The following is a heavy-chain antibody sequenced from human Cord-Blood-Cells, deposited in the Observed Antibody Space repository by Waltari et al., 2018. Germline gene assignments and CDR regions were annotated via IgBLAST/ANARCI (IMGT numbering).Heavy chain of an antibody. J-gene: IGHJ3*02. CDR3: TKDIGEYDAFDI. CDR2: ISWNSGSI. D-gene: IGHD3-10*01. CDR1: GFTFDDYA. Sequence: EVQLVESGGGLVQPGRSLRLSCAASGFTFDDYAMHWVRQAPGKGLEWVSGISWNSGSIGYADSVKGRFTISRDNAKNSLYLQMNSLRAEDTALYYCTKDIGEYDAFDIWGQGTMVTVSS. V-gene: IGHV3-9*01.